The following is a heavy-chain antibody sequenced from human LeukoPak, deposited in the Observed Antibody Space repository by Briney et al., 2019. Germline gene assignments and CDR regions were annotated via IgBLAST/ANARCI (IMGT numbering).Heavy chain of an antibody. J-gene: IGHJ4*02. CDR3: ARDLYGGNSDY. D-gene: IGHD4-23*01. CDR1: GGSISSYY. Sequence: SETLSLTCTVSGGSISSYYWSWIRQPPGKGLEWIGYIYYSGSTNYNPSLKSRVTISVDTSKNQFSLKLSSVTAADTAVYYCARDLYGGNSDYWGQGTLVTVSS. V-gene: IGHV4-59*01. CDR2: IYYSGST.